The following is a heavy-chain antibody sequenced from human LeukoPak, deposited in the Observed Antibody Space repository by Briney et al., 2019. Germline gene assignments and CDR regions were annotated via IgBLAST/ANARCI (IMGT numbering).Heavy chain of an antibody. J-gene: IGHJ4*02. CDR1: GYTFTSYA. V-gene: IGHV1-3*01. CDR3: ATGYFDSSGYYYAYYFDY. Sequence: ASVKVSCKASGYTFTSYAMHWVRQAPGQRLEWMGSINAGNGNTKYSQKFQGRVTITRDTSASTAYMELSSLRSEDTAVYYCATGYFDSSGYYYAYYFDYWGQGTLVTVSS. CDR2: INAGNGNT. D-gene: IGHD3-22*01.